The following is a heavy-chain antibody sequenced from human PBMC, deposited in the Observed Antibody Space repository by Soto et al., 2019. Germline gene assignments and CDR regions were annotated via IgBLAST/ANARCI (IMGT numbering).Heavy chain of an antibody. CDR2: IYYSGST. Sequence: SETLSLTCTVSGGSISSGGYYWSWIRQHPGKGLEWIGYIYYSGSTYYNPSLKSRVTISVDTSKNQFSLKLSSVTAADTAVYYCARQTTVTTGDDVDYWGQGTLVTVSS. V-gene: IGHV4-31*03. J-gene: IGHJ4*02. D-gene: IGHD4-4*01. CDR1: GGSISSGGYY. CDR3: ARQTTVTTGDDVDY.